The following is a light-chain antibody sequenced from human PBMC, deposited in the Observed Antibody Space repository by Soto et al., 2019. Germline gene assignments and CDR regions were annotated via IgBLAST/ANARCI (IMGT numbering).Light chain of an antibody. V-gene: IGLV3-21*04. CDR2: YDS. CDR1: NIGSKS. J-gene: IGLJ2*01. CDR3: QGWDRRSVHVV. Sequence: SYELTQPPSVSVAPGKTARITCGGNNIGSKSVHWYQQKPGQAPVLVIYYDSDRPSGIPERFSGSNSGNTATLTISRVEAGDEADYYCQGWDRRSVHVVFGGGTKLTVL.